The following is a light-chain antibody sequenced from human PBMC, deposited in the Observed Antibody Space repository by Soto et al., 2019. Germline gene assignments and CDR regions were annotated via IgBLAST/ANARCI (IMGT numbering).Light chain of an antibody. CDR2: KFS. Sequence: DVVMTQSPLSLPVTLGQPASISCRSSQSLVYTDGNTYLNWFHQRPGQYPRRLMYKFSSRDSGVPDRFSGVGSGTDFTLKIDRVEAEDVGVYCSMKGTHWRPTIGGRTTVEFK. J-gene: IGKJ4*01. V-gene: IGKV2-30*01. CDR1: QSLVYTDGNTY. CDR3: MKGTHWRPT.